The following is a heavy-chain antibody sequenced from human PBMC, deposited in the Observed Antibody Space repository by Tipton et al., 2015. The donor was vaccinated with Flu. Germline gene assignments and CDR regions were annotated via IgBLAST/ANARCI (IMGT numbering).Heavy chain of an antibody. CDR1: GGSISSSSYY. CDR2: IYYSGST. V-gene: IGHV4-39*07. D-gene: IGHD3-10*01. Sequence: TLSLTCTVSGGSISSSSYYWGWIRQPPGKGLEWIGSIYYSGSTYYNPSLKSRVTISVDTSKNQFSLKLSPVTAADTAVYYCARGPWFGELLPLDDWGQGTLGTVSS. CDR3: ARGPWFGELLPLDD. J-gene: IGHJ4*02.